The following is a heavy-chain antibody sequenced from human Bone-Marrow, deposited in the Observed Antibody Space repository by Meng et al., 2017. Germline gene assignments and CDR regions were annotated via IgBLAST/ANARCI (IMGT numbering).Heavy chain of an antibody. Sequence: SETLSLTCAVYGGSFSGYYWSWIRQPPGKGLEWIGEINHSGSTNYNPSRRSRVTRSVDTSKSQFSLKLRNVTDADTAVYYCARGSQRNDYYDSSGYFVDPWGQGTLVTVSS. CDR2: INHSGST. J-gene: IGHJ5*02. CDR3: ARGSQRNDYYDSSGYFVDP. CDR1: GGSFSGYY. D-gene: IGHD3-22*01. V-gene: IGHV4-34*01.